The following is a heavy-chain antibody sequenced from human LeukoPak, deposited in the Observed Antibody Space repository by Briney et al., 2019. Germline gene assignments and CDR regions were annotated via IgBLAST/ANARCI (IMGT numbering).Heavy chain of an antibody. J-gene: IGHJ3*02. Sequence: RGSLRLSCAASGFTFSSYGMHWVRQAPGKGLEWVAFIRYDGSNKYYADSVKGRFTISRDNSKNTLYLQMNSLRAEDTAVYYCAKNQRITIFPRDDAFDIWGQGTMVTVSS. CDR1: GFTFSSYG. CDR2: IRYDGSNK. CDR3: AKNQRITIFPRDDAFDI. D-gene: IGHD3-9*01. V-gene: IGHV3-30*02.